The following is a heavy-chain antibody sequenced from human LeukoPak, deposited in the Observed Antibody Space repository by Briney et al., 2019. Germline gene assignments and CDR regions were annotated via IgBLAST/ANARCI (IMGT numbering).Heavy chain of an antibody. Sequence: SQTLSLTCTVSGGSISSGDYYWNWIRQPPGKGLEWIGYTHYSGSTYYNPSLKSRVTISVDTSKNQFSLKLSSVTAADTAVYYCARGSIVVVPAANWFDPWGQGTLVTVSS. CDR2: THYSGST. CDR1: GGSISSGDYY. J-gene: IGHJ5*02. V-gene: IGHV4-30-4*01. CDR3: ARGSIVVVPAANWFDP. D-gene: IGHD2-2*01.